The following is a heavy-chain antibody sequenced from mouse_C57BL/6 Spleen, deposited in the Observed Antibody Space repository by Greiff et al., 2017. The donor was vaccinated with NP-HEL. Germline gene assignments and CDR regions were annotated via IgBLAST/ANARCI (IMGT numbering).Heavy chain of an antibody. V-gene: IGHV5-16*01. CDR3: ARFIYYYGSSYWYFDV. CDR1: GFTFSDYY. J-gene: IGHJ1*03. D-gene: IGHD1-1*01. CDR2: INYDGSST. Sequence: EVKVVESEGGLVQPGSSMKLSCTASGFTFSDYYMAWVRQVPEKGLEWVANINYDGSSTYYLDSLKSRFIISRDNAKNILYLQMSSLKSEDTATYYCARFIYYYGSSYWYFDVWGTGTTVTVSS.